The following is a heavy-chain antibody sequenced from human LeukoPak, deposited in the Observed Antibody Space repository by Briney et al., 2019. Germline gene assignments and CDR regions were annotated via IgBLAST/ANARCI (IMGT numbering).Heavy chain of an antibody. D-gene: IGHD5-12*01. CDR3: HYSGYGY. CDR2: IYYSGST. V-gene: IGHV4-39*01. J-gene: IGHJ4*02. CDR1: GGSISSSSYY. Sequence: PSETLSLTCTVSGGSISSSSYYWGWIRQPPGKGLEWIGSIYYSGSTYHNPSLKSRVTISVDTSKNQFSLKLSSVTAADTAVYYCHYSGYGYWGQGTLVTVSS.